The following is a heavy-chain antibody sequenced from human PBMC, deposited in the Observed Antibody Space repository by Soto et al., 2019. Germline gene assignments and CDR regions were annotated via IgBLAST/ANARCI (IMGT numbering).Heavy chain of an antibody. V-gene: IGHV1-2*04. CDR1: GYTFTGYY. CDR2: INPNSGGT. D-gene: IGHD6-13*01. J-gene: IGHJ6*02. CDR3: ARGSSSWYSGPRGMDV. Sequence: GASVKVSCKASGYTFTGYYMHWVRQAPGQGLEWMGWINPNSGGTNYAQKFQGWVTMTRDTSISTAYMELSRLRSDDTAVYYCARGSSSWYSGPRGMDVWGQGTTVTVSS.